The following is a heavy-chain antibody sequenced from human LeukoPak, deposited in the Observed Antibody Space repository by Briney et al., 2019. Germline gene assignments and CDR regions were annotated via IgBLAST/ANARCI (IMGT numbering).Heavy chain of an antibody. Sequence: SETLSLTCTVSGGSISSSRYYWGWIRQPPGMGLAWIGSISYSGSTYYNPSLKSRVTISVDTSKNQFSLKLNSVTAADTAVYYCARAGYGDSDFDYWGQGTLVTVSS. CDR3: ARAGYGDSDFDY. CDR2: ISYSGST. J-gene: IGHJ4*02. V-gene: IGHV4-39*07. CDR1: GGSISSSRYY. D-gene: IGHD4-17*01.